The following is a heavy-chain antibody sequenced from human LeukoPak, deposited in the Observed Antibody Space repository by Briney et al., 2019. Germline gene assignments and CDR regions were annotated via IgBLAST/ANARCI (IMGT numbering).Heavy chain of an antibody. J-gene: IGHJ4*02. CDR3: ARAKMVRGVIAY. CDR1: GFTFSSYS. Sequence: GGSLRLSCAASGFTFSSYSMNWVRQAPGKGLEWVSSISSSSSYIYYADSVKGRFTISRDNAKNSLYLQMNSLRAEDTAVYYCARAKMVRGVIAYWGQGTLVTVSS. V-gene: IGHV3-21*01. D-gene: IGHD3-10*01. CDR2: ISSSSSYI.